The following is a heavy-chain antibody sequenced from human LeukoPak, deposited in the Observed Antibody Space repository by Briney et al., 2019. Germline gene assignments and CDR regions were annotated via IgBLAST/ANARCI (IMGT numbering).Heavy chain of an antibody. J-gene: IGHJ4*02. CDR1: GGSFSGYY. D-gene: IGHD6-6*01. Sequence: SETLSLTCAVYGGSFSGYYWSWIRQPPGEGLEWIGEINHSGSTNYNPSLKSRVTISVDTSKNQFSLKLSSVTAADTAVYYCARLPASTRFDYWGQGTLVTVSS. CDR3: ARLPASTRFDY. V-gene: IGHV4-34*01. CDR2: INHSGST.